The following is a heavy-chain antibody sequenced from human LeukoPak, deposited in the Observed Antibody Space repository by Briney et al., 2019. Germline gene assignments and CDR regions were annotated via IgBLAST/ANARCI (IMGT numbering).Heavy chain of an antibody. Sequence: GGSLRLSCAASGFTFSSFAMSWVRQAPGKGLEWVPGISGSGGSTYYADSVMGRFTISRDNSKNTLYLQVNSLRADDTAVYYCARHYGSGSSSYFDYWGQGTLVTVSS. V-gene: IGHV3-23*01. CDR2: ISGSGGST. D-gene: IGHD3-10*01. CDR3: ARHYGSGSSSYFDY. CDR1: GFTFSSFA. J-gene: IGHJ4*02.